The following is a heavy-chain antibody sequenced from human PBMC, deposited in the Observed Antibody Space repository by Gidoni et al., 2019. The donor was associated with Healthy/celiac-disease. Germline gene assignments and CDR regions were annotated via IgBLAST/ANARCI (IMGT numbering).Heavy chain of an antibody. CDR2: ISGSGGST. D-gene: IGHD3-10*01. V-gene: IGHV3-23*01. CDR3: AKGLLWFGDPSRVDYFDY. CDR1: GFTFSSYA. Sequence: EVQLLESGGGLLQPGGSLRLSCAASGFTFSSYAMSWVRQAPGKGLDWVSAISGSGGSTYYADSVKGRFTISRDNSKNTLYLQMNSLRAEDTAVYYCAKGLLWFGDPSRVDYFDYWGQGTLVTVSS. J-gene: IGHJ4*02.